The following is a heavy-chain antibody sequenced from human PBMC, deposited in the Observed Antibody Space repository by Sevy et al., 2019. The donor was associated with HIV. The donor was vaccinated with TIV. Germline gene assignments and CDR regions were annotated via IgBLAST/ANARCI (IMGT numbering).Heavy chain of an antibody. Sequence: GESLKISCAASGFTFRNYVMNWVRQPPGKGLEWVSVISDGGGTTYYADSVKGRFTISRDDSKSTLYLQMNSLRVEDTAVYVCAKRVAGALAALDIWGQGTMVTVSS. CDR2: ISDGGGTT. CDR3: AKRVAGALAALDI. CDR1: GFTFRNYV. V-gene: IGHV3-23*01. J-gene: IGHJ3*02. D-gene: IGHD3-10*01.